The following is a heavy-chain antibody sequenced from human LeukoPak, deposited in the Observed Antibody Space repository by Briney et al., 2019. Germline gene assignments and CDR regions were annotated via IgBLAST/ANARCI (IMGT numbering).Heavy chain of an antibody. Sequence: GASVKVSCKASGYTLTSYYLHWVRQAPGQGLEWMAIINPSGGSTSHAQKFQGRVTMTRDTSASTVYMELSSLRSEDTAVYYCAISQHWNYGYYYYYGMDVWGQGTTVTVSS. J-gene: IGHJ6*02. CDR2: INPSGGST. CDR3: AISQHWNYGYYYYYGMDV. V-gene: IGHV1-46*01. D-gene: IGHD1-7*01. CDR1: GYTLTSYY.